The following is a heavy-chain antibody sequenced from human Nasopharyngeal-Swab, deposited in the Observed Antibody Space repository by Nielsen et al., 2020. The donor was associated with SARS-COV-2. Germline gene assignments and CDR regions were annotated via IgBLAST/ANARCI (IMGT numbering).Heavy chain of an antibody. CDR2: IYYSGST. D-gene: IGHD4-17*01. J-gene: IGHJ4*02. CDR1: GGSISSYY. V-gene: IGHV4-59*04. CDR3: AVGNTVTQFSFDY. Sequence: SETLSLTCTVSGGSISSYYWSWIRQPPGKGLEWIGYIYYSGSTYYNPSLKSRVTISVDTSKNQFSLKLSSVTAADTAVYYYAVGNTVTQFSFDYWGQGTLVTVSS.